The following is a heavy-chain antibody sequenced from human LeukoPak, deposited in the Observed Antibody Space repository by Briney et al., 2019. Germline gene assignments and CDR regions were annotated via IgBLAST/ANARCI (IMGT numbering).Heavy chain of an antibody. CDR3: ARDLREHGVFDI. D-gene: IGHD1-26*01. CDR2: IYSDSST. J-gene: IGHJ3*02. CDR1: GFTVSSNY. Sequence: GGSLRLSCAASGFTVSSNYMSWVRQAPGKGLEWVSEIYSDSSTYYAASVKGRFSISRDNSKNTVFRQMSSLRAEDTAIYYCARDLREHGVFDIWGQGTMVTVSS. V-gene: IGHV3-53*01.